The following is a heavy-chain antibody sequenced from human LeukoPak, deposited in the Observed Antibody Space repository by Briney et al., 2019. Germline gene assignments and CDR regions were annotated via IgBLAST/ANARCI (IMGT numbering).Heavy chain of an antibody. D-gene: IGHD5-18*01. CDR1: GGSITSNSYY. V-gene: IGHV4-39*07. CDR2: IYYSGST. Sequence: PSETLSLTCTVSGGSITSNSYYWGWIRQPPGNGLEWIGSIYYSGSTYYNPSLKSRVTISVDTSKNQFSLKLSSVTAADTAVYYCARGGLGEYSYGYDYWGQGTLVTVSS. CDR3: ARGGLGEYSYGYDY. J-gene: IGHJ4*02.